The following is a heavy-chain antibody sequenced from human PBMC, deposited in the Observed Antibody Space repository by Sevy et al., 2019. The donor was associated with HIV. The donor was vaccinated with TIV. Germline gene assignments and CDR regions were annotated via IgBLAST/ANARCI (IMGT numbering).Heavy chain of an antibody. V-gene: IGHV3-21*01. Sequence: GGSLRLSCAASGFTFSSYSMNWVRQAPGKELEWVSSISSSSSYIYYADSVKGRFTISRDNAKNSLYLQMNSLRAEDTAVYYCARGRDGYSILLYWGQGTLVTVSS. J-gene: IGHJ4*02. CDR3: ARGRDGYSILLY. CDR1: GFTFSSYS. D-gene: IGHD4-4*01. CDR2: ISSSSSYI.